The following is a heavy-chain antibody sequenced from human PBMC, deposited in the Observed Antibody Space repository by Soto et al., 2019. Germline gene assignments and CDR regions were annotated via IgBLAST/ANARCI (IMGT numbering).Heavy chain of an antibody. D-gene: IGHD3-16*01. CDR1: GYTFSNYD. J-gene: IGHJ6*02. CDR2: ISTSNGNT. V-gene: IGHV1-18*01. CDR3: ARVPYYSTHYHYYGMDV. Sequence: QVQLVQSGAEMKKPGASVMVSCKASGYTFSNYDISWVRQAPGQGLEWMGWISTSNGNTNYAQKFQRRVSMTTDTSTSTVSMELRSLTSDDTAVYYCARVPYYSTHYHYYGMDVWGHGSTVTVSS.